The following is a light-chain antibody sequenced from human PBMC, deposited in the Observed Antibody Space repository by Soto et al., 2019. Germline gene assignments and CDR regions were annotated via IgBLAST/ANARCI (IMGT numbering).Light chain of an antibody. CDR2: AAS. V-gene: IGKV1-12*01. Sequence: DIQMTQSPSSVSASVGDRVTITCRASQSISSWLAWYQQKPGTVPKLLIYAASRLQSGVPSRFSGMGAGTEFTLTITSLQPEDFGTYYCQQGDSFPITFGQGTRLEIK. CDR1: QSISSW. J-gene: IGKJ5*01. CDR3: QQGDSFPIT.